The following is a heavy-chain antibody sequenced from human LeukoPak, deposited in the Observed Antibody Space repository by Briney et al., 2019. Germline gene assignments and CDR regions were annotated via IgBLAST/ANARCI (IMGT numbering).Heavy chain of an antibody. V-gene: IGHV1-18*04. CDR1: RYTLTTYV. D-gene: IGHD1-14*01. CDR3: ARRAGHAFDI. J-gene: IGHJ3*02. CDR2: ISAYNGNT. Sequence: ASVKASRKASRYTLTTYVINWVRQDPGQELEWMGCISAYNGNTNYAQKLHGRVTMTTDTSTSTAYMELRSLRSDDTAVYYCARRAGHAFDIWGQGTMVTVSS.